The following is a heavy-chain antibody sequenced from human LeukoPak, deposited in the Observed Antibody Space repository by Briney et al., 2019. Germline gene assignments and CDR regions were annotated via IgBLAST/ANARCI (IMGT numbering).Heavy chain of an antibody. CDR1: GGSISSYY. Sequence: PSETLSRTCTVSGGSISSYYWSWIRQPPGKGLEWIGYIYYSGSTNYNPSLKSRVTISVDTSKNQFSLKLSSVTAADTAVYYCARSRDYYDSSGYYSRFDYWGQGTLVTVSP. V-gene: IGHV4-59*01. CDR2: IYYSGST. D-gene: IGHD3-22*01. J-gene: IGHJ4*02. CDR3: ARSRDYYDSSGYYSRFDY.